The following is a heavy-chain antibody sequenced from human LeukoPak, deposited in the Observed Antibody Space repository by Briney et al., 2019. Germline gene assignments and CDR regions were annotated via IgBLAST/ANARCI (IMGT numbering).Heavy chain of an antibody. V-gene: IGHV1-2*02. D-gene: IGHD3-22*01. CDR2: INPNSGGT. CDR1: GYTFTGYY. Sequence: ASVKVSCKASGYTFTGYYIHWVRQAPGQGLEWMGWINPNSGGTKYEQNFQGRVTMTRDTSISTAYMELTRLTSADTAVYYCARGGYYDSSGYFWFDPWGQGTLVTVSS. CDR3: ARGGYYDSSGYFWFDP. J-gene: IGHJ5*02.